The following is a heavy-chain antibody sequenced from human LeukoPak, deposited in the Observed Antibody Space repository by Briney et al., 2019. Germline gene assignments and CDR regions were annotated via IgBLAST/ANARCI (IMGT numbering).Heavy chain of an antibody. CDR3: ARDDSGPQAFDI. Sequence: GGSLRLSCAASGFTSSSYAMSWVRQAPGKGLEWVSAISGSGGSTYYADSVKGRFTISRDNSKNTLYLQMNSLRVEDTAVYYCARDDSGPQAFDIWGQGTMVTVSS. CDR1: GFTSSSYA. CDR2: ISGSGGST. V-gene: IGHV3-23*01. J-gene: IGHJ3*02. D-gene: IGHD4/OR15-4a*01.